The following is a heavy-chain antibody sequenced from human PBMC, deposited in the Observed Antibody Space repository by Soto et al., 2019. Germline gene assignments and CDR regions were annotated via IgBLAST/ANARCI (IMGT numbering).Heavy chain of an antibody. CDR3: ARVGIVATIDY. D-gene: IGHD5-12*01. Sequence: QLQLQESGSGLVKPSQTLSLTCAVPGGSISSGGYSWSWIRQPPGKGLEWIGYIYHSGSTYYNPSLKSRVTISVDRSKNQFSLKLSSVTAADTAVYYCARVGIVATIDYWGQGTLVTVSS. CDR1: GGSISSGGYS. V-gene: IGHV4-30-2*01. J-gene: IGHJ4*02. CDR2: IYHSGST.